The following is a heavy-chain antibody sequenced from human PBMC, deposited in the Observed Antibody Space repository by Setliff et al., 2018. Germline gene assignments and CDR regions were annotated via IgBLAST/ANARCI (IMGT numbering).Heavy chain of an antibody. Sequence: SETLSLTCTVSDDSFTSSRYDWGWIRQAPGSGLEWIGSISDRGPKEDNADGERRGTRDIDTSRNQCSLELRSVTVADTATYYCVRPGGTTVVARHFDYWGAGILVTVSS. CDR1: DDSFTSSRYD. CDR3: VRPGGTTVVARHFDY. J-gene: IGHJ4*01. CDR2: ISDRGPK. V-gene: IGHV4-39*01. D-gene: IGHD2-15*01.